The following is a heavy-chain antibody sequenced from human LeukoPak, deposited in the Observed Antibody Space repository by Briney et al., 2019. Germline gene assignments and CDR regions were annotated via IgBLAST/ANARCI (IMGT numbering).Heavy chain of an antibody. V-gene: IGHV3-73*01. J-gene: IGHJ6*02. CDR1: GFTFSGSS. CDR2: IGSKIDNYAT. Sequence: GGSLRLSCAASGFTFSGSSMNWVRQASGKGLEWVGRIGSKIDNYATAYVESVKGRFIISREDSKNTAYLQMNSLKTEDTAVYYCSSGQYGLDVWGQGTTVTVSS. CDR3: SSGQYGLDV.